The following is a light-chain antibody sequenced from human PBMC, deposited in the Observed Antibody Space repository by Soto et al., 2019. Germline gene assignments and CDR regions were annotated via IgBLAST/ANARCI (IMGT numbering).Light chain of an antibody. CDR1: QSISSW. J-gene: IGKJ1*01. CDR2: KAS. CDR3: KHYNTYPWT. Sequence: DIQMTQSPSTLSASVGDRGTVTCRASQSISSWLAWYQQKAGKAPTLLIYKASALERGVTSRFSGSGSGTDFTLTISSLEHEEFATYYCKHYNTYPWTFGQGTKV. V-gene: IGKV1-5*03.